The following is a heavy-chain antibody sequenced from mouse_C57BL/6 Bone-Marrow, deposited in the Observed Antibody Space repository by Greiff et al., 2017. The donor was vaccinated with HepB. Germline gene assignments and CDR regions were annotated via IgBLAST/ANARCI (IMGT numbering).Heavy chain of an antibody. CDR1: GYSFTSYY. D-gene: IGHD2-3*01. CDR3: ASSLYDGYYGY. CDR2: IYPGSGNT. Sequence: QVHVKQSGPELVKPGASVKISCKASGYSFTSYYIHWVKQRPGQGLEWIGWIYPGSGNTKYNEKFKGKATLTADTSSSTAYMQLSSLTSEDSAVYYCASSLYDGYYGYWGQGTTLTVSS. V-gene: IGHV1-66*01. J-gene: IGHJ2*01.